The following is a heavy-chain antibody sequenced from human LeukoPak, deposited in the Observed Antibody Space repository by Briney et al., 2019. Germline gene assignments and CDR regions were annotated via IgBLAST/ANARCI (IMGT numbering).Heavy chain of an antibody. Sequence: ASVKLYFKASGYTFTGYYMHWVRHAPAQGQEWMGRINPNSRGTNNEQKFQGRVTITRDTTISTAYKELSRLRSDDTAVYYCAREWDLSVSIHGYKGSELDSWGQGTLVTVSS. V-gene: IGHV1-2*06. D-gene: IGHD5-24*01. CDR2: INPNSRGT. J-gene: IGHJ4*02. CDR3: AREWDLSVSIHGYKGSELDS. CDR1: GYTFTGYY.